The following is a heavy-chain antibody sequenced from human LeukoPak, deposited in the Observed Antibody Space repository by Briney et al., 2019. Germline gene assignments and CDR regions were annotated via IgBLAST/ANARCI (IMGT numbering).Heavy chain of an antibody. Sequence: ASVKVSCKASGYSFTSYYIHWVRQAPGQGLEWMGIINPSGGSTSYAQKFQGRVIMTRDTFTSTVYMDLSSLRSEDTAVYYCATDGSSTDDYYFDYWGQGTLVTVSP. CDR2: INPSGGST. CDR1: GYSFTSYY. V-gene: IGHV1-46*01. J-gene: IGHJ4*02. CDR3: ATDGSSTDDYYFDY. D-gene: IGHD2-2*01.